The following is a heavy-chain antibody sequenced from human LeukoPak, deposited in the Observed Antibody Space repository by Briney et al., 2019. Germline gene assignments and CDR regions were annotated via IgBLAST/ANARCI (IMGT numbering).Heavy chain of an antibody. D-gene: IGHD1-26*01. CDR2: ISGSGAST. Sequence: GGSLRLSCLTSGFTFSTNAMSWVRQAPGKGLEWISGISGSGASTYYADSVTGRFTISRDNSRNTLYLQMNSLRGDDTAVYYCAKDVGKWESLHFFDYWGQGTLVTVSS. V-gene: IGHV3-23*01. J-gene: IGHJ4*02. CDR3: AKDVGKWESLHFFDY. CDR1: GFTFSTNA.